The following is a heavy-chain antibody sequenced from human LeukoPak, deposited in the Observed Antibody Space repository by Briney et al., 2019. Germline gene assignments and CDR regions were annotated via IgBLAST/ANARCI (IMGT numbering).Heavy chain of an antibody. J-gene: IGHJ4*02. Sequence: PGGSLRLSCTVSGFTVSSNSMSWVRQAPGKGLEWVSFIYSAGSTHYSDSVKGRFTISRDNSKNTLYLQMNSLRAEDTAVYYCAKKQDCPDYWGQGTLVTVSS. CDR1: GFTVSSNS. CDR2: IYSAGST. CDR3: AKKQDCPDY. V-gene: IGHV3-53*01. D-gene: IGHD2-21*02.